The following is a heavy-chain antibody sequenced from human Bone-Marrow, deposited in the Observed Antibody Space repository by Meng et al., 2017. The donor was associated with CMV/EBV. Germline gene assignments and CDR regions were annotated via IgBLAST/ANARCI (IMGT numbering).Heavy chain of an antibody. J-gene: IGHJ4*02. D-gene: IGHD2-15*01. V-gene: IGHV4-61*01. CDR2: VSYSGGN. Sequence: SETLSLTCTVSGGSVSSGSYYWNWIRQPPGKELEWIGFVSYSGGNKYNPSLKSRVTMSIDTSKNQFSLKLTSVTAADTAMYYCARGKYCAGGSCDSMAYWGQGTLVTVSS. CDR1: GGSVSSGSYY. CDR3: ARGKYCAGGSCDSMAY.